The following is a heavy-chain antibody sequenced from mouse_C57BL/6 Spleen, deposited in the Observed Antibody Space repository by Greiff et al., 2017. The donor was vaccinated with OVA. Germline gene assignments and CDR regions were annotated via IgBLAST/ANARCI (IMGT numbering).Heavy chain of an antibody. CDR3: ARVGYDPYFDY. V-gene: IGHV1-81*01. J-gene: IGHJ2*01. CDR1: GYTFTSYG. D-gene: IGHD2-10*02. Sequence: VQLVESGAELARPGASVKLSCKASGYTFTSYGISWVKQRTGQGLEWIGEIYPRSGNTYYNEKFKGKATLTADKSSSTAYMELRSLTSEDSAVYFCARVGYDPYFDYWGQGTTLTVSS. CDR2: IYPRSGNT.